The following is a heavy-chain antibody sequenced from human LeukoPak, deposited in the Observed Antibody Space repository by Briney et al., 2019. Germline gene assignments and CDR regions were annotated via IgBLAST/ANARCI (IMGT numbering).Heavy chain of an antibody. Sequence: GGSLRLSCAASGFTFSSYAMGWVRQAPGKGLEWVSTISSYPTPYYADSVRGRFTISRDNSKNTVHLQMNSLRAEDTAVYYCARREDGSGYSFDYWGQGTLVTVSS. CDR3: ARREDGSGYSFDY. CDR1: GFTFSSYA. CDR2: ISSYPTP. J-gene: IGHJ4*02. D-gene: IGHD3-22*01. V-gene: IGHV3-23*01.